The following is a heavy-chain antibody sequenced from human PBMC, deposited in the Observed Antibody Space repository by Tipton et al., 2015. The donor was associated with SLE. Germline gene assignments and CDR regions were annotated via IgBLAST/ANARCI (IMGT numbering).Heavy chain of an antibody. Sequence: QLVQSGAEVKKPGESLKISCKGSGYSFRSYWIGWVRQMPGKGLEWMAFIYPGDSDTRYSPSFQGQVTISVDRSIDTAYLQWSSLKASDTAMYYCARPTMTMVTSYSDYWGQGTLVTVSS. CDR1: GYSFRSYW. J-gene: IGHJ4*02. CDR2: IYPGDSDT. D-gene: IGHD4-17*01. CDR3: ARPTMTMVTSYSDY. V-gene: IGHV5-51*03.